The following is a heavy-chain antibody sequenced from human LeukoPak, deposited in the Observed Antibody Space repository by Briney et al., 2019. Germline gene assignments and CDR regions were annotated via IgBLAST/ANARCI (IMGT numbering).Heavy chain of an antibody. CDR3: ARDLWRGVLYSSGWYGNAFDI. D-gene: IGHD6-19*01. CDR1: GDSVSSNTAA. V-gene: IGHV6-1*01. Sequence: SQTLSLTCAISGDSVSSNTAAWNWIRQSPSRGLEWLGRTYSRSKWYNDYAVSVKSRITINPDTSKNQFSLQLNSVTPEDTAVYYCARDLWRGVLYSSGWYGNAFDIWGQGTMATVSS. CDR2: TYSRSKWYN. J-gene: IGHJ3*02.